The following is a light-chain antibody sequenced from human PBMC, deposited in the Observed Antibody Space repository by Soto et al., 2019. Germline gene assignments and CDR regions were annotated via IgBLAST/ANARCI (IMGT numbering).Light chain of an antibody. J-gene: IGLJ1*01. Sequence: QSVLTQPASVSGSPGQSITISCTGTSSDIGTYNRVSWYQQPPGTAPKLIIYEVNNRPSGVPDRFSGSKSGNTASLTISGLQAEDEADYYCGTWDSSLSAYVFGTGTKVTVL. V-gene: IGLV2-18*02. CDR1: SSDIGTYNR. CDR2: EVN. CDR3: GTWDSSLSAYV.